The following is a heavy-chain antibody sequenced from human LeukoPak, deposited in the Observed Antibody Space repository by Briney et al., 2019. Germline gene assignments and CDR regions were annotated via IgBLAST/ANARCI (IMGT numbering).Heavy chain of an antibody. Sequence: ASVKVSCKASGYTFTSYAMHWVRQAPGQRLEWMGWINAGNGNTNYSQKFQGRVTITRDTSASTAYMELSSLRSEDTAVYYCASSPQGWSSSLGLDYWGQGTLVTVSS. D-gene: IGHD6-13*01. CDR2: INAGNGNT. J-gene: IGHJ4*02. CDR3: ASSPQGWSSSLGLDY. CDR1: GYTFTSYA. V-gene: IGHV1-3*01.